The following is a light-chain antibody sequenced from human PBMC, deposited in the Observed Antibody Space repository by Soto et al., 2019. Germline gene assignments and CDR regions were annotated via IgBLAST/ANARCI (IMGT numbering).Light chain of an antibody. J-gene: IGKJ4*01. V-gene: IGKV3-15*01. CDR3: QQYNNCPPL. CDR1: QSVSSS. CDR2: GAS. Sequence: EIVMTQSPATLSVSPGERVTLSCRASQSVSSSLAWYQQKPGQAPRLLIYGASTRPTGIPSRFSGSGSGTEFNLTISSLQSEDFAVYYCQQYNNCPPLFGGGTKVEIK.